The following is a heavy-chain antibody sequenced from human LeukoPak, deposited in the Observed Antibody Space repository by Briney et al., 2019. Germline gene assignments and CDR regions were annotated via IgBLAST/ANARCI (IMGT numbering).Heavy chain of an antibody. J-gene: IGHJ4*02. V-gene: IGHV3-30*18. CDR1: GFTFSSYG. CDR2: ISYDGSNK. D-gene: IGHD6-13*01. CDR3: AKPHTAAATPFDY. Sequence: PGGSLRLSCAASGFTFSSYGMHWVRQAPGKGLEWVAVISYDGSNKYYADSVKGRFTISRDNSKNTLYLQMNSLRAEDTAVYYCAKPHTAAATPFDYWGQGTLVTVSS.